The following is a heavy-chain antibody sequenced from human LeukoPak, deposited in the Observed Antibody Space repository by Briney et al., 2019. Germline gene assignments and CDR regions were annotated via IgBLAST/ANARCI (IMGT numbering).Heavy chain of an antibody. V-gene: IGHV4-39*01. CDR1: GGSISSSSYY. J-gene: IGHJ3*02. D-gene: IGHD3-22*01. CDR3: ASHSEPFGYYYDSSGYYRNAFDI. Sequence: TASETLSLTCTVSGGSISSSSYYWGWIRQPPGKGLEWIGSIYYSGSTYYNPSLKSRVTISVDTSKNQFSLKLSSVTAADTAVYYCASHSEPFGYYYDSSGYYRNAFDIWGQGTMVTVSS. CDR2: IYYSGST.